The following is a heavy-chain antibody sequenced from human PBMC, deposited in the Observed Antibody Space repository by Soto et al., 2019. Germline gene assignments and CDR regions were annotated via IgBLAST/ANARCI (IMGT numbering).Heavy chain of an antibody. CDR3: VRDRRGSGSYREGFDH. V-gene: IGHV1-18*01. CDR2: ISAYNGNT. Sequence: QVQLLQSGAEVKKPAASVQVSCKASGYTFTSYGITWGRQAPGQGREWMGWISAYNGNTNYAQKLQGRVTMIPDKSTSTDYMELRSLRSEDTAVYYCVRDRRGSGSYREGFDHWGQGTLLTVS. CDR1: GYTFTSYG. J-gene: IGHJ5*02. D-gene: IGHD1-26*01.